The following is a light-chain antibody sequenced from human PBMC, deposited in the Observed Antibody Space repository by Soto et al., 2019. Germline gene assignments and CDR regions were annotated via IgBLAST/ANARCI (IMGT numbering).Light chain of an antibody. CDR2: EVN. J-gene: IGLJ6*01. V-gene: IGLV2-8*01. CDR1: SSDVGGYNY. CDR3: SSYSASGNV. Sequence: SVLTQPPSASGPPGQPVAISCTGTSSDVGGYNYVSWYQQHPGKAPKLMIYEVNKRPSGVPDRFSGSKSGNTASLTVSGLQAEDEADYYCSSYSASGNVFGGGTKDTV.